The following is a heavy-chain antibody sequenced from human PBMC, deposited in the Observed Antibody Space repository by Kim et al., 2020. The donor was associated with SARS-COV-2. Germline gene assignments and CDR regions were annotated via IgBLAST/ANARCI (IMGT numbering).Heavy chain of an antibody. V-gene: IGHV1-18*01. CDR3: ARFSGYDLSAFDI. D-gene: IGHD5-12*01. Sequence: AQKLQGRVTMTTDTSTSTAYMELRSLRSDDTAVYYCARFSGYDLSAFDIWGQGTMVTVSS. J-gene: IGHJ3*02.